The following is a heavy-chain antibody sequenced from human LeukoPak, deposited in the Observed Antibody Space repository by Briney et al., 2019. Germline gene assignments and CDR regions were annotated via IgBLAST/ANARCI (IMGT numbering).Heavy chain of an antibody. V-gene: IGHV1-18*01. CDR1: GYTFTSYG. CDR3: ARGPAITIFGVVIMGIDY. CDR2: ISAYNGNT. D-gene: IGHD3-3*01. Sequence: RGASVKVSCKASGYTFTSYGISWVRQAPGQGLEWMGWISAYNGNTNYAQKLQGRVTMTTDTSTSTAYMELRSLRSDDTAVYYCARGPAITIFGVVIMGIDYWGQGTLVTVSS. J-gene: IGHJ4*02.